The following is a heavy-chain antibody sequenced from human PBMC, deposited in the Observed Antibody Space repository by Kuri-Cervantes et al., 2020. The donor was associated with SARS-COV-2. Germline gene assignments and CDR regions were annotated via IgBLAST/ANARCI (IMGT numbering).Heavy chain of an antibody. J-gene: IGHJ4*02. V-gene: IGHV1-18*01. CDR2: ISAYNGNT. D-gene: IGHD7-27*01. CDR1: GYTFTSYG. CDR3: ARMGDWGALDY. Sequence: ASVKVSCKASGYTFTSYGISWVRQAPGQGLEWMGWISAYNGNTNYAQKLQGRVTISRDTSASAAYMDVTSLRSEDTAVYYCARMGDWGALDYWGQGTLVTVSS.